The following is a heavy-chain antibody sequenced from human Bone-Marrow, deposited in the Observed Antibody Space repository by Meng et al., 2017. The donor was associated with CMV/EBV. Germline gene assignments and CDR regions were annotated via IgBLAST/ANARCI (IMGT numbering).Heavy chain of an antibody. J-gene: IGHJ6*02. CDR1: GFTFSSYS. CDR3: ARRVQGISHGIYYYYGMDV. D-gene: IGHD1-14*01. Sequence: GESLKISCAASGFTFSSYSMNWVRQAPGKGLEWVSSISSSSSYIYYADSVKGRFTISRDNAKNSLYLQMNSLRAEDTAVYYCARRVQGISHGIYYYYGMDVWGQGTTVTVSS. V-gene: IGHV3-21*01. CDR2: ISSSSSYI.